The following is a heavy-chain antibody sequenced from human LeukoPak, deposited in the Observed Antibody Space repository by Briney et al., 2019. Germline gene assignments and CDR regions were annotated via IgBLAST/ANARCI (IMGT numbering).Heavy chain of an antibody. CDR2: ISNSGGST. D-gene: IGHD6-13*01. CDR3: AKGVPGSWLFDY. CDR1: GFTFSSYA. J-gene: IGHJ4*02. Sequence: GGSLRLSCAASGFTFSSYAMSWVRQAPGKGPEWVSGISNSGGSTYYADSVKGRFTISRDNSKNTLYLQMNSLRAEDTAVYYCAKGVPGSWLFDYWGQGTLVAVSS. V-gene: IGHV3-23*01.